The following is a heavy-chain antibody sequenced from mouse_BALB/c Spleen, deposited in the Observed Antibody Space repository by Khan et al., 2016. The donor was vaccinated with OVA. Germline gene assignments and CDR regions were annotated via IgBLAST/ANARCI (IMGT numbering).Heavy chain of an antibody. CDR1: GYSITSNYA. J-gene: IGHJ4*01. CDR3: ARGNYYGYAMDY. Sequence: EVQLQESGPGLVKPSQSLSLTCTVTGYSITSNYAWNWIRQFPGNKLEWMGYISYSGSTNYNPSPKSRTPITRDPSKNQFFLQLNSVTTEDTATYYCARGNYYGYAMDYWGQGSSITVSS. V-gene: IGHV3-2*02. CDR2: ISYSGST. D-gene: IGHD1-1*01.